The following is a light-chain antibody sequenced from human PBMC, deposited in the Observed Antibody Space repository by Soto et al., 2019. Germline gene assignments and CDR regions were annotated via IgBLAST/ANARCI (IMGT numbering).Light chain of an antibody. CDR2: DVS. J-gene: IGLJ1*01. V-gene: IGLV2-14*01. CDR3: SSYTGGSALYV. Sequence: QSALTQPASVSGSPGQSITISCTGTSNDVGGYNYVSWYQQYPGKAPQLMIYDVSYRPSKISDRFSGSKSGNTASLTISGLQAEDEADYYCSSYTGGSALYVFGTGTKLTVL. CDR1: SNDVGGYNY.